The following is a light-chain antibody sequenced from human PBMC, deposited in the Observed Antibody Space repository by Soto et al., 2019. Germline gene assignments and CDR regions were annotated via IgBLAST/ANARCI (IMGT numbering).Light chain of an antibody. Sequence: EIQMTQSPSTLSASVGDRVTISCRASQSISSWLAWYQQKPGKAPKLLIYKASSLESGVPSRFSGSGSGTEFTLTISSLQPDDFATYYCQQYNSYSWTCGQGTKWIS. J-gene: IGKJ1*01. V-gene: IGKV1-5*03. CDR1: QSISSW. CDR3: QQYNSYSWT. CDR2: KAS.